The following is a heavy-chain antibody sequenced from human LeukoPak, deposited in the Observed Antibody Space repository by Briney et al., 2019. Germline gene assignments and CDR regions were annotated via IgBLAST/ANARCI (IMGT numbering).Heavy chain of an antibody. CDR2: IYYSGST. V-gene: IGHV4-39*01. Sequence: SETLSLTCAVYGGSFSGYYWGWIRQPPGKGLEWIGSIYYSGSTYYNPSLKSRVTISVDTSKNQFSLKLSSVTAADTAVYYCARHSRGDNWFDPWGQGTLVTVSS. CDR3: ARHSRGDNWFDP. D-gene: IGHD3-10*01. CDR1: GGSFSGYY. J-gene: IGHJ5*02.